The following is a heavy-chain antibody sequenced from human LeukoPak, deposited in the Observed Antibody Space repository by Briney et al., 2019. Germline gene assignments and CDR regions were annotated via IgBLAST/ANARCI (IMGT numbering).Heavy chain of an antibody. CDR2: ISGSGGST. D-gene: IGHD2-2*01. CDR1: GFTVSNNY. J-gene: IGHJ6*02. CDR3: AKDPYARGYQLLPDGYYYYGMDV. Sequence: GGSLRLSCAASGFTVSNNYMSWVRQAPGKGLEWVSAISGSGGSTYYADSVKGRFTISRDNSKNTLYLQMNSLRAEDTAVYYCAKDPYARGYQLLPDGYYYYGMDVWGQGTTVTVSS. V-gene: IGHV3-23*01.